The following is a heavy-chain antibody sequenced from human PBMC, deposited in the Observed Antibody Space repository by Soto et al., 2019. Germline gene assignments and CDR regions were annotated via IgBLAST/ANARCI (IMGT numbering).Heavy chain of an antibody. D-gene: IGHD2-15*01. CDR2: NPSSGGTK. J-gene: IGHJ4*02. V-gene: IGHV3-23*01. CDR1: GYTLTAYY. CDR3: AKTWQGGYSLGH. Sequence: DSVKVSCKPYGYTLTAYYMNWVLQAPGQGLKWMGWVNPSSGGTKYYTDSLKGRFTISRDNSKNTLYLHMNSLRVEETAVYYCAKTWQGGYSLGHWGQGALVTVSS.